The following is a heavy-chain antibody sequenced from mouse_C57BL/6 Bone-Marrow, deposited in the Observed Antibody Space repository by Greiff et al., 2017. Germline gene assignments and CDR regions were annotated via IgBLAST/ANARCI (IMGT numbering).Heavy chain of an antibody. D-gene: IGHD1-1*01. V-gene: IGHV3-6*01. Sequence: EVKLQESGPGLVKPSQSLSLTCSVTGYSITSGYYWNWIRQFPGNKLEWMGYISYDGSNKYNPSLKNRISITRDTSKNQFFLKLNSVTTEDTATYYCARFIGDYWGQGTTLTVSS. CDR1: GYSITSGYY. CDR2: ISYDGSN. CDR3: ARFIGDY. J-gene: IGHJ2*01.